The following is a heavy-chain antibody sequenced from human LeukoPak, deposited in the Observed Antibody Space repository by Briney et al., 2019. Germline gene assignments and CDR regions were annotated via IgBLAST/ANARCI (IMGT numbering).Heavy chain of an antibody. D-gene: IGHD5-12*01. Sequence: SETLSLTCTVTGGSISSYYWSWIRQPPGKGLEWIGYIYDSGSTNYNPSLKSRVTISVDTSKNQFSLKLSSVTAADTAVYYCARGGSGYDSFYHYGMDVWGQGTTVTVSS. CDR2: IYDSGST. V-gene: IGHV4-59*01. CDR1: GGSISSYY. CDR3: ARGGSGYDSFYHYGMDV. J-gene: IGHJ6*02.